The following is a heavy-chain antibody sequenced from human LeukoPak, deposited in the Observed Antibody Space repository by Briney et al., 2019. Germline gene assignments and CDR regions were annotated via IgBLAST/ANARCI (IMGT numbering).Heavy chain of an antibody. CDR2: ISYDGSDK. CDR1: GFTFSSYG. J-gene: IGHJ4*02. V-gene: IGHV3-30*03. CDR3: ARRLDC. Sequence: GGSLRLSCAASGFTFSSYGMHWVRQAPGKGLEWVAVISYDGSDKYYADSVKGRFTISRDNSKNTLYLQMNSLRAEDTAVYYCARRLDCWGQGTLVTVSS.